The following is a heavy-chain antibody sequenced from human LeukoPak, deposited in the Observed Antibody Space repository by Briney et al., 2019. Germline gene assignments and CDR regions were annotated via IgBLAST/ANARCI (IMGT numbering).Heavy chain of an antibody. J-gene: IGHJ3*02. CDR1: GGSFSGYY. CDR3: ARERRLITTIVVAHDAFDI. V-gene: IGHV4-34*01. Sequence: SETLSLTCAVYGGSFSGYYWSWLRQPPGKGLEWIGEINHSGSTDYNPSLKSRVTISVDTSKNQFSLKLSSVTAADTAVYYCARERRLITTIVVAHDAFDIWGQGTMVTVSS. D-gene: IGHD3-22*01. CDR2: INHSGST.